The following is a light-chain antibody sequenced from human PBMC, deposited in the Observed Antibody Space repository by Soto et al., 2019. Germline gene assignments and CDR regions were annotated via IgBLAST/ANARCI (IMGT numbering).Light chain of an antibody. V-gene: IGKV1-39*01. CDR1: QSINIY. Sequence: DIQVTQSPSSLSASVGDRITITCRASQSINIYLNWYQQKPGKAPKVLIYAASSLQSGVPSRFSGSGSGTDFTLTISSLQLEDLATYYCQQSYNTPRTFGQGTKVEIK. CDR3: QQSYNTPRT. CDR2: AAS. J-gene: IGKJ1*01.